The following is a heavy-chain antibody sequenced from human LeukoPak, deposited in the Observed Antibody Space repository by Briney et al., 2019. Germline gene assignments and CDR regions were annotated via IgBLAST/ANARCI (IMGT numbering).Heavy chain of an antibody. V-gene: IGHV4-34*01. CDR2: FNHSGST. CDR3: ARYFRYCSSTSCYQRVIHAFDI. Sequence: SQTLSLTCALYGGSVSGYYLSWIREPPGKGLECIGEFNHSGSTNYSPALKRRVSMLVDTSKKQFSLKLSSVTAADTAVYYCARYFRYCSSTSCYQRVIHAFDIWGQGTMVTISS. CDR1: GGSVSGYY. J-gene: IGHJ3*02. D-gene: IGHD2-2*01.